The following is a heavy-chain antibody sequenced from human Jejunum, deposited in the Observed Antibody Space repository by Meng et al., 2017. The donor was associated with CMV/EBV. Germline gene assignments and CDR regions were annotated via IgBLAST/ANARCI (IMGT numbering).Heavy chain of an antibody. V-gene: IGHV4-4*07. D-gene: IGHD3-22*01. CDR2: FSPGGNI. J-gene: IGHJ4*02. CDR3: ARGESRGYYYFDY. Sequence: HVHRRGSGPGLVRPPETLSLTCTVSGDSISNYFGSWIRQPAGKKLEWIGRFSPGGNINYIPSLKGRLTMSVDTSNNQIFLNVTSVTAADTALYYCARGESRGYYYFDYWGQGILVTVSS. CDR1: GDSISNYF.